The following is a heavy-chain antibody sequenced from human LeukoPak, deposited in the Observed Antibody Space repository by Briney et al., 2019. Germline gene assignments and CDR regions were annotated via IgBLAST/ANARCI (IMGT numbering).Heavy chain of an antibody. CDR3: VRVWQQLESGWFDP. CDR1: GYTFTSYG. V-gene: IGHV1-18*01. Sequence: ASVKVSCKASGYTFTSYGISWVRQAPGQGLEWMGWISAYNGNTNYAQKLQGRVTMTTDTSTSTAYMELRSLRSDDAAVYYCVRVWQQLESGWFDPWGQGTLVTVSS. D-gene: IGHD6-13*01. CDR2: ISAYNGNT. J-gene: IGHJ5*02.